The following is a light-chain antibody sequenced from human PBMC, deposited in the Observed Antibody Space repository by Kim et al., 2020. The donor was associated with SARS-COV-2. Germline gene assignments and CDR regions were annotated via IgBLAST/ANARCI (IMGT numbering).Light chain of an antibody. Sequence: DIVMTQSPDSLAVSLGERATINCKSSQSLLYSSNNKNCLAWYQQKPGQPPKLLIYWASTRESGVPDRFSGSGSGTDFTLTISSLQAEDVAVYYCQQHYSTPLTFGGGTKVDIK. CDR3: QQHYSTPLT. CDR1: QSLLYSSNNKNC. J-gene: IGKJ4*01. V-gene: IGKV4-1*01. CDR2: WAS.